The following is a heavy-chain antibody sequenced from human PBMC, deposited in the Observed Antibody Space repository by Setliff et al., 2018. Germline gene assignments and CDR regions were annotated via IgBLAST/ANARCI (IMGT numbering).Heavy chain of an antibody. J-gene: IGHJ4*01. CDR2: FFHTGST. CDR3: ARERYFDWFFED. Sequence: SETLSLTCTVSGYSISSGYYWGWIRQPPGKGLEWLGSFFHTGSTYYKSSLESRVTMSVDTSNNQFSLKLNSVTAADTAVYYCARERYFDWFFEDWGHGTLVTVSS. D-gene: IGHD3-9*01. CDR1: GYSISSGYY. V-gene: IGHV4-38-2*02.